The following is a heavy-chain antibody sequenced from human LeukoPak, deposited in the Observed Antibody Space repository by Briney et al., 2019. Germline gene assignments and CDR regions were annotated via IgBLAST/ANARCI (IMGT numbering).Heavy chain of an antibody. V-gene: IGHV4-34*01. CDR2: INHSGST. CDR1: GGSFSGYY. Sequence: SETLSLTCAVYGGSFSGYYWSWIRQPPGKGLEWIGEINHSGSTNYNPSLKSRVTISVDTSKNQFSLKLSSVTAADTAVYYCARDRYYYDSNGYSSFDYWGQGTLVTVSS. D-gene: IGHD3-22*01. J-gene: IGHJ4*02. CDR3: ARDRYYYDSNGYSSFDY.